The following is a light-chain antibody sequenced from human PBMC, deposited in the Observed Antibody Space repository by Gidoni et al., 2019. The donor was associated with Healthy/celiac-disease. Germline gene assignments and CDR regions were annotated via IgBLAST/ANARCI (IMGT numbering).Light chain of an antibody. CDR1: SSNIGSNT. V-gene: IGLV1-44*01. Sequence: QSVLTQPPSASGTPGPRVTISCSGSSSNIGSNTVNWYQQLPGTAPKLLIYRNNQRPPGVPDRFSGSKSGTSASLAISGLQSEDEADYYCAAWDDSLNGDVVFGGGTKLTVL. J-gene: IGLJ2*01. CDR2: RNN. CDR3: AAWDDSLNGDVV.